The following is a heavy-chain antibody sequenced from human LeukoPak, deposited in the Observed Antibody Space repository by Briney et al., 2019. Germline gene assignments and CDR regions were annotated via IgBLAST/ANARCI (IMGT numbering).Heavy chain of an antibody. CDR2: INPNSGGT. Sequence: ASVKVSCTASGFTFTVYYMHWVRQAPGQGLEWMGWINPNSGGTNYAQKFQVRVTMTGDTSISTAFMELSRLRSDDTAVYYCARDFAVAGGDFWGQGALVTVSS. CDR1: GFTFTVYY. CDR3: ARDFAVAGGDF. D-gene: IGHD6-19*01. J-gene: IGHJ4*02. V-gene: IGHV1-2*02.